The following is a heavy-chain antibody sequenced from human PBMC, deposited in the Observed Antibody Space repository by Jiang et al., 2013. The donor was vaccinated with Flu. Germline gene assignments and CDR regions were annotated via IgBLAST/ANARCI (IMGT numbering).Heavy chain of an antibody. V-gene: IGHV3-23*01. CDR2: ISGSGGST. J-gene: IGHJ4*02. D-gene: IGHD6-19*01. Sequence: SAISGSGGSTYYADSVKGRFTISRDNSKNTLYLQMNSLRAEDTAVYYCAKGRSAYSSPYYFDYWGQGTLVTVSS. CDR3: AKGRSAYSSPYYFDY.